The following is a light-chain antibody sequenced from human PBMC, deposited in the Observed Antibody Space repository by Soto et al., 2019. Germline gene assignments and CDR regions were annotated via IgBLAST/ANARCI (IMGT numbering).Light chain of an antibody. CDR1: QHISTY. CDR3: HYQRTRFPGTT. J-gene: IGKJ4*01. Sequence: QMTQSPASVPSYFLEIVTITFLAFQHISTYLSWYQHKPGEAPKLLISAACSLGSGVPSSFSGSGSGTDFTLTIIGREDVAFTPCHYQRTRFPGTTFGGVAKEDI. CDR2: AAC. V-gene: IGKV1-12*01.